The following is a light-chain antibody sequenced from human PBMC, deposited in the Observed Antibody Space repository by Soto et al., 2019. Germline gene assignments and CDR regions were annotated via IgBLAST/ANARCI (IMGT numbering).Light chain of an antibody. CDR1: QTISSW. CDR3: QHYNSYSEA. Sequence: QVYQSPVALSVTERDRVTITCRASQTISSWFAWYQEKPGKAPKRLIYKASTLKSGVPSRFSGSGSGTEFTLTICSLQPDDFATYYCQHYNSYSEAFGQGTKVAIK. CDR2: KAS. V-gene: IGKV1-5*03. J-gene: IGKJ1*01.